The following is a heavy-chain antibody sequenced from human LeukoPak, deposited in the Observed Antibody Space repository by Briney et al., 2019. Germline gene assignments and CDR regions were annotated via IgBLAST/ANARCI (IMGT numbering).Heavy chain of an antibody. V-gene: IGHV4-34*01. J-gene: IGHJ5*02. Sequence: SETLFLTCAVYGGSFSGYYWSWIRQPPGKGLEWIGEINHSGSTNYNPSLKSRVTISVDTSKNQFSLKLSSVTAADTAVYYCARFTTYATVTTDWFDPWGQGTLVTVSS. CDR3: ARFTTYATVTTDWFDP. CDR1: GGSFSGYY. D-gene: IGHD4-17*01. CDR2: INHSGST.